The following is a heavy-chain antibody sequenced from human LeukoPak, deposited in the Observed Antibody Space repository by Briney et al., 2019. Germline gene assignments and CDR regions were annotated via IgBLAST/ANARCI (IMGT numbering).Heavy chain of an antibody. CDR2: IYYSGST. CDR1: GGSISSYY. CDR3: AGLDRPDAFDI. V-gene: IGHV4-59*01. Sequence: PSETLSLTCTVSGGSISSYYWSWIRQPPGKGLEWIGYIYYSGSTNYNPSLKSRVTISVDTSKNQFSLKLSSVTAAETAVYYCAGLDRPDAFDIWGQGTMVTVSS. J-gene: IGHJ3*02. D-gene: IGHD3-9*01.